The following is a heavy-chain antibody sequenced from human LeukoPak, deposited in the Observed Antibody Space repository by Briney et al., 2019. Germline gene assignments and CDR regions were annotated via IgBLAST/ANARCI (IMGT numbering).Heavy chain of an antibody. D-gene: IGHD6-13*01. CDR2: INPNSGVT. J-gene: IGHJ4*02. CDR3: ALGAPIPYSSSWNY. Sequence: ASVKVSCKASGYTFTGYYMHWVRHAPGQGLEWMGWINPNSGVTNYAQKFQGRVTMTRDTSISTAYMEVSRLISDDTAVYYCALGAPIPYSSSWNYWGQGTLVTVSS. CDR1: GYTFTGYY. V-gene: IGHV1-2*02.